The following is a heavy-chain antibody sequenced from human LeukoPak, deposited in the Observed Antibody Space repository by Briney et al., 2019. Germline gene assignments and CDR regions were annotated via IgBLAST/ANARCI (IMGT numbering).Heavy chain of an antibody. CDR2: MNPNSGNT. CDR3: SRHPPGGTGTYYGMDV. D-gene: IGHD3/OR15-3a*01. CDR1: GYTFTSYD. Sequence: ASVKVSCKASGYTFTSYDINWVRQATGQGLEWMGWMNPNSGNTGHAQKFQGRVTMTRNTSISTAYMELSSLRSEDTAVYYCSRHPPGGTGTYYGMDVWGQGTAVTVSS. J-gene: IGHJ6*02. V-gene: IGHV1-8*01.